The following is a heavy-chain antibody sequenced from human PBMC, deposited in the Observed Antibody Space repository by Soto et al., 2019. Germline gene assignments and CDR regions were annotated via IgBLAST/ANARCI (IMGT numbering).Heavy chain of an antibody. D-gene: IGHD3-16*02. CDR3: ARASDDTFGGVIALDY. CDR2: ISAYNGNT. V-gene: IGHV1-18*04. J-gene: IGHJ4*02. CDR1: GYTFNSYG. Sequence: ASAEVSCEESGYTFNSYGISWVRTAPLQGLEWMGWISAYNGNTNYAQKLQGRVTMTTDTSTSTAYMELRSLRSDDTAVYYCARASDDTFGGVIALDYWGQGTLVTVSS.